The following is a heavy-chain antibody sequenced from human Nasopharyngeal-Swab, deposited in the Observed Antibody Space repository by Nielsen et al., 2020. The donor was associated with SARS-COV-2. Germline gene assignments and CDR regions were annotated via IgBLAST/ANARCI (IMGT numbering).Heavy chain of an antibody. V-gene: IGHV4-38-2*01. CDR1: GYSISSGDY. CDR3: ARHGESVVVVEGFEY. D-gene: IGHD2-21*01. CDR2: VYHTWTT. Sequence: SETLSLPSGVSGYSISSGDYWGWIRQPPGKGLEWIGSVYHTWTTYYNPSLKSRVSISVDPSKNQFSLKLSSVSAADTAVYYCARHGESVVVVEGFEYWGQGTLVTVSS. J-gene: IGHJ4*02.